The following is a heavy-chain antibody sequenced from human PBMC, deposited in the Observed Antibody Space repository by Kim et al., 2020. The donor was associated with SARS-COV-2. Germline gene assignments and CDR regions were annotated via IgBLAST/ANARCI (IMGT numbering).Heavy chain of an antibody. V-gene: IGHV4-39*01. CDR1: GGSISSSGYY. CDR2: VYYTGNT. J-gene: IGHJ4*02. Sequence: SETLSLTCTVSGGSISSSGYYWDWIRQHPGKGLEWFGRVYYTGNTYYNPTTKSRVTISVDTSKHQFSLKLSSVTSADTAVYYCARHSRGTSIRLLAPFQLCYWGQGIPVTVSS. D-gene: IGHD5-18*01. CDR3: ARHSRGTSIRLLAPFQLCY.